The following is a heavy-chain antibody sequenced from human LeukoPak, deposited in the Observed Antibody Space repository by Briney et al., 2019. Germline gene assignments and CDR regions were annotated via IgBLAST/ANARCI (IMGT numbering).Heavy chain of an antibody. Sequence: EASETLSLTCTVSGGSISSGGYYWSWIRQHPGKGLEWIGYIYYSGSTYYNPSLKSRVTISVDTSKNQFSLKLSSVTAADTAVYYCAVQLYYYDSSGSGAFDIWGQGTMVTVSS. CDR2: IYYSGST. V-gene: IGHV4-31*03. J-gene: IGHJ3*02. CDR1: GGSISSGGYY. D-gene: IGHD3-22*01. CDR3: AVQLYYYDSSGSGAFDI.